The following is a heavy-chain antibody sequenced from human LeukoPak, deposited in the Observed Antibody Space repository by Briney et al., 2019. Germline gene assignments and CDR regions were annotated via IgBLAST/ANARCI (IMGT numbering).Heavy chain of an antibody. CDR2: IWYDGSNR. J-gene: IGHJ4*02. D-gene: IGHD4-17*01. V-gene: IGHV3-33*01. CDR3: ASSYGDYYFDY. Sequence: GRSLRLSCAASGFTFSSSGMHWVRQAPGKGLEWVAVIWYDGSNRYYADALKGRFTISRDNSNNTLYLQMNSPRAEDTAVYYCASSYGDYYFDYWGQGTLVTVSS. CDR1: GFTFSSSG.